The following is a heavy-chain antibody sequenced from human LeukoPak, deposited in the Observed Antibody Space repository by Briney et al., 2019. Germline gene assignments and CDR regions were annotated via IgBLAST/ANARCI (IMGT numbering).Heavy chain of an antibody. V-gene: IGHV1-3*01. D-gene: IGHD3-22*01. CDR2: INGGSGNT. Sequence: ASVTVSCKASGYTFTDYTMHWLHQAPGQRLDWMGWINGGSGNTKYSPEFQGRVTITRDTSASTAYMELSSLRSEDTAVYYCANPRYDSSGYYYVDWGQGTLVTVSS. J-gene: IGHJ4*02. CDR3: ANPRYDSSGYYYVD. CDR1: GYTFTDYT.